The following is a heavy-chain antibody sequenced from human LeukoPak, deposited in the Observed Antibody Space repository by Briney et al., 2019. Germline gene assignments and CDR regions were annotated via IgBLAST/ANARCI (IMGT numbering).Heavy chain of an antibody. J-gene: IGHJ3*02. Sequence: GASVKVSCKASVGTFSSYAISWVRQAPGQGLEWMGRTIPILGIANYAQKFQGRVTITADKSTSTAYMELSSLRSEDTAVYYCARDRPYDSSGYYLHDAFDIWGQGTMVTVSS. CDR1: VGTFSSYA. V-gene: IGHV1-69*04. CDR3: ARDRPYDSSGYYLHDAFDI. D-gene: IGHD3-22*01. CDR2: TIPILGIA.